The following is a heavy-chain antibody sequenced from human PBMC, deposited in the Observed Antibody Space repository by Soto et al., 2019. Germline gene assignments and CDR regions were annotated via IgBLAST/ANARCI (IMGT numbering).Heavy chain of an antibody. CDR3: ARDYGFGDRDYYYYGMDV. V-gene: IGHV3-23*01. CDR2: ISGSGGST. D-gene: IGHD3-10*01. J-gene: IGHJ6*02. Sequence: EVQLLESGGGLVQPGGSLRLSCAASGFTFSSYAMSWVRQAPGKGLEWVSAISGSGGSTYYADSVKGRFTISRDNAKNTLYLQMNSLRAEDTAVYYCARDYGFGDRDYYYYGMDVWGQGTTVTVSS. CDR1: GFTFSSYA.